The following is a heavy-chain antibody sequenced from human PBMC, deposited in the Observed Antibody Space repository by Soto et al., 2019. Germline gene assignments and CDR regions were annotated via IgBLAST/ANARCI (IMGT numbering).Heavy chain of an antibody. V-gene: IGHV4-30-4*01. CDR2: IYYSGST. J-gene: IGHJ3*02. CDR3: ARDRRYDRSGDQDAFDI. CDR1: GGSISSGDYY. Sequence: SETLSLTCTVSGGSISSGDYYWSWIRQPPGKGLEWIGYIYYSGSTYYNPSLKSRVTISVDTSKNQFSLKLSSVTAADTAVYYCARDRRYDRSGDQDAFDIWGQGTMVTV. D-gene: IGHD3-22*01.